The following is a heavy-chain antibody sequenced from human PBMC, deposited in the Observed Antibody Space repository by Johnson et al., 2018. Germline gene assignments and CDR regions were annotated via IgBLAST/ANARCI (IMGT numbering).Heavy chain of an antibody. CDR1: GFTFSSYG. CDR3: AKIRGEGYYYYMDV. CDR2: VSYDGRNK. V-gene: IGHV3-30*18. J-gene: IGHJ6*03. D-gene: IGHD3-3*01. Sequence: QVQLVESGGGVVQPGRSLRLSCAASGFTFSSYGMHWVRQAPGKGLEWVAVVSYDGRNKYYADSVKGRFTISRDNSKNTLYLHMNSLGAEDTAVYYCAKIRGEGYYYYMDVWGKGTTVTVSS.